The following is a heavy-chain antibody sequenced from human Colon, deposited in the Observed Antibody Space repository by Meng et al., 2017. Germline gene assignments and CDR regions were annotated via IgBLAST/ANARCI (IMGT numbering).Heavy chain of an antibody. V-gene: IGHV1-8*01. D-gene: IGHD2-2*01. CDR3: ARTAMLDS. J-gene: IGHJ5*01. Sequence: QVQLVHSGAEVRKPAASVKVTCTASGYTFTSSDINWVRQATGRGLEWLGWMNPNNGNTGSAQKFQGRVSMTRDTSIGTAYMELSGLTSEDTAVYYCARTAMLDSWGQGTLVTVSS. CDR1: GYTFTSSD. CDR2: MNPNNGNT.